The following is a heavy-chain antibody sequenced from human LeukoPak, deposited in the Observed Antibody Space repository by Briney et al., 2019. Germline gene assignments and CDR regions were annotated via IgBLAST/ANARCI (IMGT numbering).Heavy chain of an antibody. V-gene: IGHV3-66*01. D-gene: IGHD2-2*01. CDR1: GFTVSSNY. CDR3: ARDLGYCSSTSCYEVEYFQH. Sequence: GGSLRLSCAVSGFTVSSNYMSWVRQAPGKGLEWVSVIYSGGSTYYADSVKGRFTISRDNSKNTLYLQMNSLRAEDTAVYYCARDLGYCSSTSCYEVEYFQHWGQGTLVTVSS. CDR2: IYSGGST. J-gene: IGHJ1*01.